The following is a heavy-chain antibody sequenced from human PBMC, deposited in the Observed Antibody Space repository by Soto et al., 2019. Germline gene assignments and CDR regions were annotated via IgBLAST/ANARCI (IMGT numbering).Heavy chain of an antibody. CDR1: GYTFTSYA. CDR2: INAGNGNT. V-gene: IGHV1-3*01. J-gene: IGHJ4*02. D-gene: IGHD6-13*01. Sequence: ASVKVSCKASGYTFTSYAMHWVRQAPGQRLEWMRWINAGNGNTKYSQKFQGRVTITRDTSASTAYMELSSLRSEDTAVYYCARDSSSWYESDFDYWGQGTLVTVS. CDR3: ARDSSSWYESDFDY.